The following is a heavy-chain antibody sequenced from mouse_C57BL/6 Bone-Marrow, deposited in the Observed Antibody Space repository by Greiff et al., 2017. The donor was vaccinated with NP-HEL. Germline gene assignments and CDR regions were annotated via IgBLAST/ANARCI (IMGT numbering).Heavy chain of an antibody. CDR3: TPCYYYVYARDS. V-gene: IGHV14-4*01. CDR1: GFNIKDDY. CDR2: IDPENGDT. D-gene: IGHD2-4*01. J-gene: IGHJ4*01. Sequence: VQLKESGAELVRPGASVKLSCTASGFNIKDDYMHWVKQRPEQGLEWIGWIDPENGDTEYASKFQGKATITADTSSNTAYLQLSSLTSEDTAVYYGTPCYYYVYARDSWGQGTSVPVSS.